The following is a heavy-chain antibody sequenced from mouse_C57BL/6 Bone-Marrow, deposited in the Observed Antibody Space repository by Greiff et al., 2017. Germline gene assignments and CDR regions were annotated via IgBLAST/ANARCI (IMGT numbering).Heavy chain of an antibody. CDR3: AHGNYFYWYFAV. D-gene: IGHD2-1*01. J-gene: IGHJ1*03. CDR2: IDPNSGGT. V-gene: IGHV1-72*01. CDR1: GYTFTSYW. Sequence: QVQLKESGPELVKPGASVKISCKASGYTFTSYWMHWVKQRPGRGLEWIGRIDPNSGGTKYNEKFKSKATLTVDKPSSTAYMQLSSLTSEDSAVYYGAHGNYFYWYFAVWGTGTTVTVSS.